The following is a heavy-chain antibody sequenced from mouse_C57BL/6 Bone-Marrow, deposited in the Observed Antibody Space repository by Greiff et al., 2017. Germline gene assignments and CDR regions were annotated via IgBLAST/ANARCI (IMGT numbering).Heavy chain of an antibody. J-gene: IGHJ4*01. CDR1: GYTFTSYW. CDR3: ARWSYDGCDGDYAMDY. Sequence: QVQLQQPGAELVMPGASVKLSCKASGYTFTSYWMHWVKQRPGQGLEWIGEIDPSDSYTNYNQKFKGKSTLTVDKSSSTAYMQLSSLTSEDSAVYYCARWSYDGCDGDYAMDYWGQGTSVTVSS. D-gene: IGHD2-3*01. CDR2: IDPSDSYT. V-gene: IGHV1-69*01.